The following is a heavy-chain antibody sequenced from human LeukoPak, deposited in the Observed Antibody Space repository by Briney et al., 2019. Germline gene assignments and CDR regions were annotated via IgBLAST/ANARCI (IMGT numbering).Heavy chain of an antibody. CDR1: GFTFSDYW. V-gene: IGHV3-7*01. J-gene: IGHJ3*01. Sequence: PGGSLRLSCVASGFTFSDYWMSWVRQAPGKGLEWVANTKQDGSEKYYMDSVKGRFTISRDNAKNSLYLQMNSLRVEDTAVYFCARERNTAIVTAFDVWGQGTMVTVSS. CDR3: ARERNTAIVTAFDV. CDR2: TKQDGSEK. D-gene: IGHD5-18*01.